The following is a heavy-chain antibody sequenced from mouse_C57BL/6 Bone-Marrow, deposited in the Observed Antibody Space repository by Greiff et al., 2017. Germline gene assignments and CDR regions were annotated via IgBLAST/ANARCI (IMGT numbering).Heavy chain of an antibody. V-gene: IGHV5-9-1*02. Sequence: EVQLVESGEGLVKPGGSLKLSCAASGFTFSSYAMSWVRQTPEKRLEWVAYISSGGDYIYYADTVKGRFTNSRDNARNTLYMQMSSLKSEDTAMYYCTRDKRVTGCYAMDYWGQGTSVTVSS. D-gene: IGHD4-1*01. CDR2: ISSGGDYI. J-gene: IGHJ4*01. CDR3: TRDKRVTGCYAMDY. CDR1: GFTFSSYA.